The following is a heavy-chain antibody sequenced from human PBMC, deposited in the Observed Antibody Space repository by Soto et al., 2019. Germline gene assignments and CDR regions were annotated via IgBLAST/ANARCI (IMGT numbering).Heavy chain of an antibody. CDR2: IWYDGSNK. V-gene: IGHV3-33*01. CDR3: ARDRGPREEAASY. Sequence: GGSLRLSCAASGFTFSSYGMHWVRQAPGKGLEWVAVIWYDGSNKYYADSVKGRFTISRDNSKNTLYLQMNSLRAEDTAVYYCARDRGPREEAASYWGQGTLVTVSS. J-gene: IGHJ4*02. D-gene: IGHD2-15*01. CDR1: GFTFSSYG.